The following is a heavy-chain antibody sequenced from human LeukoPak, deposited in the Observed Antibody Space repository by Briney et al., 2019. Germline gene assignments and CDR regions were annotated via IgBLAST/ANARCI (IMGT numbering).Heavy chain of an antibody. J-gene: IGHJ4*02. Sequence: ASVKVSCKASGYTCTSYDINWVRQATGQGLERMGWMNPNSGNTGYAQKFQGRVTMTRNTSISKAYIELSSLRSEDTAVYYCARGNHCSGGSCFIDYWGQGTLVTVSS. V-gene: IGHV1-8*01. CDR3: ARGNHCSGGSCFIDY. D-gene: IGHD2-15*01. CDR2: MNPNSGNT. CDR1: GYTCTSYD.